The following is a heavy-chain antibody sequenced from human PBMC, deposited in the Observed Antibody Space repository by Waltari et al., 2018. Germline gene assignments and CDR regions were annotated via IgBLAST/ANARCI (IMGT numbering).Heavy chain of an antibody. CDR1: GGTFSSYA. Sequence: QVQLVQSGAEVKKPGSSVKVSCKASGGTFSSYAISWVRQAPGQGLEWMGSNIPSFGTANYEQKFQGRVTITAYKSTSTAYMELSSLRSEDTAVYYCARVRTTVTTHGWFDPWGQGTLVTVSS. CDR3: ARVRTTVTTHGWFDP. J-gene: IGHJ5*02. D-gene: IGHD4-17*01. V-gene: IGHV1-69*08. CDR2: NIPSFGTA.